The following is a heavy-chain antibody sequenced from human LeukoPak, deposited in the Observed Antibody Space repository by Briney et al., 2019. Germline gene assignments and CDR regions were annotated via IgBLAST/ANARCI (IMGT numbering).Heavy chain of an antibody. CDR3: AKAVGIMNLDY. D-gene: IGHD7-27*01. CDR2: IRSTGTNT. CDR1: GFTFSSHA. V-gene: IGHV3-23*01. Sequence: GGSLRLSCAASGFTFSSHAMTWVRQAPGKGLEWVSVIRSTGTNTYYADSVKGRFTISRDNSKNTLFLQMNSLRAEDTAVYYCAKAVGIMNLDYWGQGTLVTVSS. J-gene: IGHJ4*02.